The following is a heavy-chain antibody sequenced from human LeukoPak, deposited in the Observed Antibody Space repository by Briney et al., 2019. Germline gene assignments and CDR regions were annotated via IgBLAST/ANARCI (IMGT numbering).Heavy chain of an antibody. CDR2: IKQDGSEK. CDR1: GFTFSSYW. D-gene: IGHD6-13*01. Sequence: GGSLRLSCPASGFTFSSYWMSWVRQAPGKGLEWVANIKQDGSEKYYVDSVKGRFTISRDNAKNSLYLQMNSLRAEDTAVYYCARSGSSWYTPFDYWGQGTLVTVSS. J-gene: IGHJ4*02. V-gene: IGHV3-7*01. CDR3: ARSGSSWYTPFDY.